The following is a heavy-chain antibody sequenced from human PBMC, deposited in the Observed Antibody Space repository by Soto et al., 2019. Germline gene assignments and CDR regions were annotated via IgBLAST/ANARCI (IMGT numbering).Heavy chain of an antibody. D-gene: IGHD3-10*01. Sequence: GGSLRLSCAASGFTFSSYWMSWVRQAPGKGLEWVANIKQDGSGKYYVDSVKGRFTISRDNAKNSLYLQMNSLRAEDTAVYYCARDFRGYYYGSESVDYYYYYYMDVWGKGTTVTVSS. CDR1: GFTFSSYW. J-gene: IGHJ6*03. CDR3: ARDFRGYYYGSESVDYYYYYYMDV. CDR2: IKQDGSGK. V-gene: IGHV3-7*01.